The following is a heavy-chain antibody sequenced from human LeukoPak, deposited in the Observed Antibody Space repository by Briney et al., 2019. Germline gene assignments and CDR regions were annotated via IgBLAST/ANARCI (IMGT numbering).Heavy chain of an antibody. CDR3: AKDGSGSPYYYGMDV. CDR1: GFTFSTYA. Sequence: QSGGSLRLSCAASGFTFSTYAMSWVRQAPGKGLEWVSAISGSGGSTYYADSVKGRFTISRDNSKNTLNLQMNSLRAEDTAVYYCAKDGSGSPYYYGMDVWGQGTTVTVSS. J-gene: IGHJ6*02. CDR2: ISGSGGST. D-gene: IGHD3-10*01. V-gene: IGHV3-23*01.